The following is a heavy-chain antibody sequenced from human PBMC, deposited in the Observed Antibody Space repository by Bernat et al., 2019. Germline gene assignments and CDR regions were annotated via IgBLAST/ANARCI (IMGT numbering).Heavy chain of an antibody. CDR1: GFTFDDYA. CDR3: AKVTDYYDSSGYYSGGGY. CDR2: ISWNSGSI. D-gene: IGHD3-22*01. Sequence: EVQLVESGGGLVQPGRSLRLSCAASGFTFDDYAMHWVRQAPGKGLEWVSGISWNSGSIGYADSVKGRFTISRDNSKNTLYLQMNSLRAEDTAVYYCAKVTDYYDSSGYYSGGGYWGQGTLVTVSS. V-gene: IGHV3-9*01. J-gene: IGHJ4*02.